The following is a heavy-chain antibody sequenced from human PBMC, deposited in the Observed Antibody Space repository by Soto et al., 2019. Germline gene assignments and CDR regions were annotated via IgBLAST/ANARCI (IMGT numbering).Heavy chain of an antibody. J-gene: IGHJ6*02. D-gene: IGHD6-13*01. Sequence: SETLSLTCTVSGGSISSGDYFWSWINKHPGKGLEWIGYIYYIGSTYYNPSLKSRVTISVDTSKNQFSLKLTSVTAADTAVYYCARDLQYSRLFYGMDVWGQGTTVTVSS. CDR2: IYYIGST. CDR3: ARDLQYSRLFYGMDV. V-gene: IGHV4-31*03. CDR1: GGSISSGDYF.